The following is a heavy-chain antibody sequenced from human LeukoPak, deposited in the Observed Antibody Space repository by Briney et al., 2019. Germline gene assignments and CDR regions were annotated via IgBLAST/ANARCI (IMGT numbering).Heavy chain of an antibody. CDR1: GFTFSSYS. Sequence: PGGSLRLSCAVSGFTFSSYSMNWVRQAPGQGLEWVSSITSSTRYIYYADSVKGRFTISRDNAKNSLYLQMNNLRAEDTAIYYCATSPGELEFDYWGQGTLVTVSS. V-gene: IGHV3-21*01. CDR3: ATSPGELEFDY. D-gene: IGHD1-1*01. CDR2: ITSSTRYI. J-gene: IGHJ4*02.